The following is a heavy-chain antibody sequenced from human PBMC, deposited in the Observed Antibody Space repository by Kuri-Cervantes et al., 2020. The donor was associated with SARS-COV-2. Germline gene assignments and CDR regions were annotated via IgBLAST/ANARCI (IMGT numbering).Heavy chain of an antibody. CDR2: ISGSGGST. V-gene: IGHV3-23*01. J-gene: IGHJ6*03. D-gene: IGHD3-22*01. Sequence: GGSLRLSCAASGFTFSSYAMGWVRQAPGKGLEWVSAISGSGGSTYYADSVKGRFTISRDNSKNTLYLQMNSLRAEDTAVYYCAKGCRDYYDSSGYYPRYYYYMDVWGKGTTVTVSS. CDR1: GFTFSSYA. CDR3: AKGCRDYYDSSGYYPRYYYYMDV.